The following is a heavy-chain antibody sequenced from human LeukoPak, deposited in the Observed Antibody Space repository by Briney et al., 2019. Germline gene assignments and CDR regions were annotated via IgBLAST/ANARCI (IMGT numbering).Heavy chain of an antibody. CDR2: ISISGDTT. J-gene: IGHJ4*02. CDR1: GLRFSSYA. D-gene: IGHD2-15*01. CDR3: AKEWSPNDY. Sequence: GGSLRLSCAVSGLRFSSYAMSWVRQAPGKGLEWVSSISISGDTTNYADSVKGRFTISRDNSKNTLFLQMNSLRAEDTAVYYCAKEWSPNDYWGQGTLVTVSA. V-gene: IGHV3-23*01.